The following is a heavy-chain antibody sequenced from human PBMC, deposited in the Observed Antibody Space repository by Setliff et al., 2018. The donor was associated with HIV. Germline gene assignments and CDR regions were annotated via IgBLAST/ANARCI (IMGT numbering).Heavy chain of an antibody. CDR1: GFTFSSFG. CDR2: ISSSSSTI. CDR3: ATWGCSGGSCYDY. J-gene: IGHJ4*02. Sequence: GSLRLSCAASGFTFSSFGMHWVRQAPGKGLEWVSYISSSSSTIHYADSVKGRFTISRDNAKTSLYLQMNSLIAEDTALYYCATWGCSGGSCYDYWGQGILVTVSS. V-gene: IGHV3-48*01. D-gene: IGHD2-15*01.